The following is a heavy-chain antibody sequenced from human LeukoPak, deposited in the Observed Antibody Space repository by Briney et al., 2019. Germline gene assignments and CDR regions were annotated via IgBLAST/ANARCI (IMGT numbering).Heavy chain of an antibody. V-gene: IGHV3-23*03. J-gene: IGHJ4*02. CDR3: AKSRKGYRDY. D-gene: IGHD3-16*02. CDR1: GFTFSNYA. Sequence: GGSLRLSCAASGFTFSNYAMSWVRQAPGKGLEWVSVIYSGGSTYYADSVKGRFTISRHNSKNTLYLQMNSLRAEDTAVYYCAKSRKGYRDYWGQGTLVTVSS. CDR2: IYSGGST.